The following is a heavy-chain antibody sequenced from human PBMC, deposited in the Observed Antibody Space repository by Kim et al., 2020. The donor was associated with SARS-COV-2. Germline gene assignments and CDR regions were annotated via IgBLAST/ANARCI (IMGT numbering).Heavy chain of an antibody. CDR2: ISSSSSTI. CDR3: ASLLYSGYDYEPITKFYGMDV. V-gene: IGHV3-48*02. D-gene: IGHD5-12*01. CDR1: GFTFSSYS. Sequence: GGSLRLSCAASGFTFSSYSMNWVRQAPGKGLEWVSYISSSSSTIYYADSVKGRFTISRDNAKNSLYLQMNSLRDEDTAVYYCASLLYSGYDYEPITKFYGMDVWGQGTTVTVSS. J-gene: IGHJ6*02.